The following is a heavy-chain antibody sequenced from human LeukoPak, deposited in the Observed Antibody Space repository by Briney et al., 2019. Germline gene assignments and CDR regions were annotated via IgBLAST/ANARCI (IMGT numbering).Heavy chain of an antibody. J-gene: IGHJ5*02. D-gene: IGHD4-17*01. CDR1: GFSVSNYY. CDR3: ARDRAVTQDWVEFGP. CDR2: FRDSGET. Sequence: QSGGSLRLSCAGSGFSVSNYYISWVRQAPGKGLEWVSLFRDSGETFYADSVKGRFTISRDNSKNTMYLQMNRLRVEDTAVYFCARDRAVTQDWVEFGPWGQGTLVTVSS. V-gene: IGHV3-66*03.